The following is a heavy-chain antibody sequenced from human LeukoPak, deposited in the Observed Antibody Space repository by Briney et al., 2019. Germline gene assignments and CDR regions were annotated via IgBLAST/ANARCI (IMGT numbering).Heavy chain of an antibody. CDR3: ARAAPVRGVTFFDY. CDR2: ISKDGSDE. CDR1: GFTFSRYV. D-gene: IGHD3-10*01. J-gene: IGHJ4*02. V-gene: IGHV3-30*04. Sequence: GGSLRLSCVASGFTFSRYVIHWVRQAPGKGLEWVAVISKDGSDEYYADSVKGRFTVSRDPSKNSLYLQMNNLRGEDTAVYYCARAAPVRGVTFFDYWGQGTLVTVSS.